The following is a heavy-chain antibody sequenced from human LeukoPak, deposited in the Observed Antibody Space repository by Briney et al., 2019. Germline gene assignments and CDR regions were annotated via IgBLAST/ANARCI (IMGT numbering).Heavy chain of an antibody. V-gene: IGHV3-48*03. CDR2: ISSSGSTI. Sequence: PGGSLRLSCAASGFTFSSYEMNWVRQAPGKGLEWVSYISSSGSTIYYADSVKGRFTISRDNSKNTLYLQMSSLRAEDTAVYYCANSLDYYHMDVWGKGTTVTVSS. CDR3: ANSLDYYHMDV. J-gene: IGHJ6*03. CDR1: GFTFSSYE.